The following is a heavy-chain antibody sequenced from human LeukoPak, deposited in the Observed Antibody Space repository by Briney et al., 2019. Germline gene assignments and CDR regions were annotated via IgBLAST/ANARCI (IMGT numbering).Heavy chain of an antibody. J-gene: IGHJ4*02. CDR2: INHSGST. Sequence: SETLSLTCAVYGVSFSGYYWSWLRQPPGKGLEWIGEINHSGSTNYNPSLKSRVTISVDTSKNQFSLKLSSVTAADTAVYYCARVGVFSSSWYLDYWGQGTLVTVSS. V-gene: IGHV4-34*01. CDR1: GVSFSGYY. CDR3: ARVGVFSSSWYLDY. D-gene: IGHD6-13*01.